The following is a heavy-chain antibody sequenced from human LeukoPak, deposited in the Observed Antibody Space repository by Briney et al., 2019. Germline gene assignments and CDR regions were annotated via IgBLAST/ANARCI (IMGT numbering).Heavy chain of an antibody. J-gene: IGHJ3*02. CDR2: FDPEDSET. Sequence: ASVKVSCKVSGYTLTELSMHWVRQAPGKGLEWMGGFDPEDSETIYAQKFQGRVTMTEDTSTDTAYMELSSLRSEDTAVYYCATDLPGNDAFDIWGQGTMVTVSS. V-gene: IGHV1-24*01. CDR3: ATDLPGNDAFDI. D-gene: IGHD3-10*01. CDR1: GYTLTELS.